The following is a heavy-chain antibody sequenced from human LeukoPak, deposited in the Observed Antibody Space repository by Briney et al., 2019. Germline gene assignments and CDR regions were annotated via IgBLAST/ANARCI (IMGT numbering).Heavy chain of an antibody. CDR3: ARGLRDFWSGSYWNWFDP. D-gene: IGHD3-3*01. CDR2: IYYSGST. V-gene: IGHV4-59*01. CDR1: GGSISSYY. Sequence: SETLSLTCTVSGGSISSYYWSWIRQPPGKGLEWIGYIYYSGSTNYNPSLKSRVTISVDTSKNQFSLKLSSVTAADTAVYYCARGLRDFWSGSYWNWFDPWGQGTLVTVSS. J-gene: IGHJ5*02.